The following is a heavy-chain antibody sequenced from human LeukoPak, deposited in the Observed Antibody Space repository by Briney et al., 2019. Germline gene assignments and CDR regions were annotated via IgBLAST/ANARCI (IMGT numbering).Heavy chain of an antibody. V-gene: IGHV4-34*01. CDR3: ARGKGRYCSSTSCLNWFDP. D-gene: IGHD2-2*01. CDR1: GGSFSGYY. Sequence: SETLSLTCAVYGGSFSGYYWSWIRQPPGKGLEWIGEINHSGSTNYNPSLKSQVTISVDTSKNQFSLKLSSVTAADTAVYYCARGKGRYCSSTSCLNWFDPWGQGTLVTVSS. J-gene: IGHJ5*02. CDR2: INHSGST.